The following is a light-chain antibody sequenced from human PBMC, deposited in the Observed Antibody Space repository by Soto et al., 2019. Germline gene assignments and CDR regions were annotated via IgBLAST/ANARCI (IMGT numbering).Light chain of an antibody. CDR2: DVS. V-gene: IGLV2-11*01. J-gene: IGLJ1*01. Sequence: QSALTQPRSVSGSPGQSVTISCTGTSSDVGVYNYVSWYQQYPGKAPKIMIYDVSKRPSGVPDRFSGSKSDNTASLTISGLQAEDEADYYCCSYAGSYTVVFGIGTKVNVL. CDR3: CSYAGSYTVV. CDR1: SSDVGVYNY.